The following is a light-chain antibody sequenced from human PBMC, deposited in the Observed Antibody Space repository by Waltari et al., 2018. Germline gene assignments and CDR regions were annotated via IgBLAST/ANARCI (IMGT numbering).Light chain of an antibody. J-gene: IGLJ3*02. V-gene: IGLV1-44*01. Sequence: QSVLTQPPSASGTPGQRVTISCSGSSSNIGSNTVNWYQQHPGTAPKLLIYSNNRRPAGVPDRFSGSKSGTSASLAISGLKSEDEADYYCAAWDDSLNGPVFGGGTKLTVL. CDR1: SSNIGSNT. CDR3: AAWDDSLNGPV. CDR2: SNN.